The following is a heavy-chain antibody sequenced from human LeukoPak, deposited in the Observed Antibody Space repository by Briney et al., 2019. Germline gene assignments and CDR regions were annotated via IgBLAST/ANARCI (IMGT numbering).Heavy chain of an antibody. Sequence: GGSLRLSCAASGFTFSSYAMRWVRQAPGKGLEWVSAISGSGGSTYYADSVKGRFTISRDNSKNTLYLQMNSLRAEGTAVYYCAKDRAPWATKNAFDIWGQGTMVTVSS. J-gene: IGHJ3*02. D-gene: IGHD1/OR15-1a*01. CDR1: GFTFSSYA. CDR3: AKDRAPWATKNAFDI. V-gene: IGHV3-23*01. CDR2: ISGSGGST.